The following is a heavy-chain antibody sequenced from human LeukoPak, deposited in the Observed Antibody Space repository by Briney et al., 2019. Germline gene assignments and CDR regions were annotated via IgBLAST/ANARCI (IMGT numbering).Heavy chain of an antibody. CDR3: AKDRMVRGFDWFDP. V-gene: IGHV3-48*01. CDR1: GFTFSSYS. D-gene: IGHD3-10*01. J-gene: IGHJ5*02. CDR2: ISSSSSTI. Sequence: GGSLRLSCAASGFTFSSYSMNWVRQAPGKGLEWVSYISSSSSTIYYADSVKGRFTISRDNSKNTLYLQMNSLRAEDTAVYYCAKDRMVRGFDWFDPWGQGTLVTVSS.